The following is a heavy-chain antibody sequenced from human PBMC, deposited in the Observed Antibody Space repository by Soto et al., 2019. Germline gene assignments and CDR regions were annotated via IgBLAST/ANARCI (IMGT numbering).Heavy chain of an antibody. CDR1: GGSISSYY. Sequence: SETLSLTCTVSGGSISSYYWSWIRQPPGKGLEWIGYIYYSGSTNYNPSLKSRVTISVDTSKNQFSLKLSSVTAADTAVYYCAGAYYDSSGEFDYWGQGTLVTVSS. V-gene: IGHV4-59*01. D-gene: IGHD3-22*01. CDR3: AGAYYDSSGEFDY. J-gene: IGHJ4*02. CDR2: IYYSGST.